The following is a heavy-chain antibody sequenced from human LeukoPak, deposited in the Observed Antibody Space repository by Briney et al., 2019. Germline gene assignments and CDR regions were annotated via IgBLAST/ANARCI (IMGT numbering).Heavy chain of an antibody. D-gene: IGHD5-18*01. Sequence: SETLSLTCTVSGGSISSYYWSWIRQPPGKGLEWIGCIYYSGSTNYNPSLKSRVTISVDTSKNQFSLKLSSVTAADTAVYYCARDRRGYSYGFDDYYYYGMDVWGQGTTVTVSS. CDR2: IYYSGST. CDR1: GGSISSYY. CDR3: ARDRRGYSYGFDDYYYYGMDV. J-gene: IGHJ6*02. V-gene: IGHV4-59*01.